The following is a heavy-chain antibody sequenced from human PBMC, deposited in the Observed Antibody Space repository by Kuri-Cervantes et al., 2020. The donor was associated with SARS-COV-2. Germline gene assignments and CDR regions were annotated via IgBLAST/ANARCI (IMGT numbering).Heavy chain of an antibody. CDR3: ARVPYYGPLDY. V-gene: IGHV1-69*04. Sequence: SVKVSCKASGGTFSSYAISWVRQAPGQGLEWMGRIIPILGTANYARKFQGRVTITADKSTSTAYMELSSLRSEDTAVYYCARVPYYGPLDYWGQGTLVTVSS. CDR1: GGTFSSYA. CDR2: IIPILGTA. D-gene: IGHD4-17*01. J-gene: IGHJ4*02.